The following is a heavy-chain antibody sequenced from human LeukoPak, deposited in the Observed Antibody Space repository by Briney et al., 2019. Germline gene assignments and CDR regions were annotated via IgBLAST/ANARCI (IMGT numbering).Heavy chain of an antibody. V-gene: IGHV3-30*03. J-gene: IGHJ3*02. D-gene: IGHD3-9*01. CDR1: GFTFSSYG. Sequence: GGSLRLSCAASGFTFSSYGMHWVRQAPGKGPEWVAIISYDGRNKYYADSVKGRFTISRDNAKNSLYLQMNILRAEDTAVYFCARFETCQCDDVFDIWGQGTMVTVSS. CDR2: ISYDGRNK. CDR3: ARFETCQCDDVFDI.